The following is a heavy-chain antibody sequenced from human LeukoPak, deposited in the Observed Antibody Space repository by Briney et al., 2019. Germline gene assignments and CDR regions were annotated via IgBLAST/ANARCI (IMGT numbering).Heavy chain of an antibody. CDR3: AREPYYYDSSGYGYGDY. J-gene: IGHJ4*02. D-gene: IGHD3-22*01. V-gene: IGHV1-2*02. Sequence: GASVKVSCKASGYTFTGYYMHWVRQAPGQGLEWMGWINPNSGGTNYAQKFQGRVTMTRDTSISTAYMELSRLRSDDTAVYYCAREPYYYDSSGYGYGDYWGQGTLVTVSS. CDR2: INPNSGGT. CDR1: GYTFTGYY.